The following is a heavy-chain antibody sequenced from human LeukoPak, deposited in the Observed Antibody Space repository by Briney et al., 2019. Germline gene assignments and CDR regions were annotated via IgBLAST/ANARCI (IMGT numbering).Heavy chain of an antibody. V-gene: IGHV2-5*01. J-gene: IGHJ4*02. D-gene: IGHD3-10*01. CDR1: GFSLSTSGVG. Sequence: SGPTLVNPTQTLTLTCTFSGFSLSTSGVGVGWIRQPPGKALEWLGNIYWNDDKRYSPSLKSRLTITKDTSKNQVVLTMTNMDPVDTATYYCAHRQGKLWFGEWGQGTLVTVSS. CDR2: IYWNDDK. CDR3: AHRQGKLWFGE.